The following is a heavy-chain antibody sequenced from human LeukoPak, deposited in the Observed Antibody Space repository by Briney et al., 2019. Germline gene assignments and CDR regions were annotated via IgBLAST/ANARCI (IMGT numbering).Heavy chain of an antibody. Sequence: GGSLRLSCAASGFTFSSYGMHWVRQAPGKGLEWVAVISYDGSNKYYADSVKGRFTISRDNSKNTLYLQMNSLRAEDTAVYYCGRTIGMDVLGQGTTVAVSS. CDR1: GFTFSSYG. D-gene: IGHD3-9*01. CDR2: ISYDGSNK. V-gene: IGHV3-30*03. CDR3: GRTIGMDV. J-gene: IGHJ6*02.